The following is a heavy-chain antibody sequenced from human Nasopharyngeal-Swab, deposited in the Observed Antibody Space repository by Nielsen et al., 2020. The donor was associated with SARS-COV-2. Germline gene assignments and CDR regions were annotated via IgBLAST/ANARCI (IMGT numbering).Heavy chain of an antibody. CDR1: GFTFSSYW. D-gene: IGHD2-15*01. CDR2: INSDGSST. CDR3: ARDPIVVVVAATGWFDP. V-gene: IGHV3-74*01. Sequence: GESLKISCAASGFTFSSYWMHWVRQAPGKGLVWVSRINSDGSSTSYADSVKGRFTISRDNAKNTLYLQMNSLRAEDTAVHYCARDPIVVVVAATGWFDPWGQGTLVTVSS. J-gene: IGHJ5*02.